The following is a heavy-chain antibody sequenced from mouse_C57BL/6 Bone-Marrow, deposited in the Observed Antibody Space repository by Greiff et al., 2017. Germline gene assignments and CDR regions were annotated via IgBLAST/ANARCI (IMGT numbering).Heavy chain of an antibody. Sequence: EVQLQQSGPELVKPGASVKISCKASGYTFTDYYMNWVKQSHGKSLEWIGEINPNNGGTSYNQKFKGKATLTVDKSSSTAYMELRSLTSEVSAVYYCAREGYDYGVWFAYWGQGTLVTVSA. CDR1: GYTFTDYY. CDR3: AREGYDYGVWFAY. V-gene: IGHV1-26*01. D-gene: IGHD2-4*01. J-gene: IGHJ3*01. CDR2: INPNNGGT.